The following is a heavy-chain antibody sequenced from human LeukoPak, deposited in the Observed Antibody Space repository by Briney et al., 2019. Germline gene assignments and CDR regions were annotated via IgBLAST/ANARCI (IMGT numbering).Heavy chain of an antibody. CDR2: IYYSGST. Sequence: SSETLSLTCTVSGGSISSYYWSWIRQPPGKGLEWIGYIYYSGSTNYNPSLKSRVTISVDTSKNQFSLKLSSVTAADTAVYYCARRYCSGGSCYSGAFDIWGQGTMVTDSS. D-gene: IGHD2-15*01. V-gene: IGHV4-59*08. CDR3: ARRYCSGGSCYSGAFDI. CDR1: GGSISSYY. J-gene: IGHJ3*02.